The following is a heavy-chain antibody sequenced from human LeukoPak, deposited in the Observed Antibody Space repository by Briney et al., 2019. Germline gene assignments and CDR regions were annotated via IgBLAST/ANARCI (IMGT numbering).Heavy chain of an antibody. CDR3: ARGRTTVDY. V-gene: IGHV1-46*01. CDR1: GYTFTIVY. D-gene: IGHD4-11*01. J-gene: IGHJ4*02. Sequence: ASVRVSCMASGYTFTIVYMHCVRPAPGQGVEWMGIINTRGGSATSAQRVQGTVTMTRDTSTSTVYMELSSLRSEDTAVYYCARGRTTVDYWGQGTLVTVSS. CDR2: INTRGGSA.